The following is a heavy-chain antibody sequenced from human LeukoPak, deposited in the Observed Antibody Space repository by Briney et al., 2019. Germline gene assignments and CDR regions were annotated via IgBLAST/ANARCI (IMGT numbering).Heavy chain of an antibody. D-gene: IGHD4-11*01. CDR1: GGSISSSSYY. V-gene: IGHV4-39*07. CDR3: ARGPRLQEYYGYYMDV. J-gene: IGHJ6*03. Sequence: PSETLSLTCTVSGGSISSSSYYWGWIRQPPGKGLEWIGSIYYSGSTYYNPSLKSRVTISVDTSKNQFSLKLSSVTAADTAVYYCARGPRLQEYYGYYMDVWGKGTTVTVSS. CDR2: IYYSGST.